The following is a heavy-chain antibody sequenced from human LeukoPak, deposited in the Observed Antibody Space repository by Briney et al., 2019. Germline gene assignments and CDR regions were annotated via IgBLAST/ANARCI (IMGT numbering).Heavy chain of an antibody. CDR1: GGSISSRSYY. V-gene: IGHV4-39*07. CDR2: INYSGTT. J-gene: IGHJ4*02. Sequence: SETLSLTCSVSGGSISSRSYYWGWIRQPPGKGLEWIGSINYSGTTYYNPSLKSRVTISIDMSKNQFSLKVSSVTAADTAVYYCGRATMGPLGFGYWGQGTLVTVSS. CDR3: GRATMGPLGFGY. D-gene: IGHD5-12*01.